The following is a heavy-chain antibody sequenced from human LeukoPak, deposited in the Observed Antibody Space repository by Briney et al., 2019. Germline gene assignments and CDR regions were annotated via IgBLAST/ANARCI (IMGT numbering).Heavy chain of an antibody. CDR1: GFTFSSYG. Sequence: GGSLRLSCAASGFTFSSYGMHWVRQAPGKGLEWVAVISHDGSNKYYADSVKGRFTISRDNSKNTLYLQMNSLRAEDTAVYYCAKVHDSSGYYSDNEYFQHWGQGTLVTVSS. CDR2: ISHDGSNK. D-gene: IGHD3-22*01. CDR3: AKVHDSSGYYSDNEYFQH. J-gene: IGHJ1*01. V-gene: IGHV3-30*18.